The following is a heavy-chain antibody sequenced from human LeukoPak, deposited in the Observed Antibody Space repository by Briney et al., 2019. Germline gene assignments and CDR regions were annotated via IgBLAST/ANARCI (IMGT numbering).Heavy chain of an antibody. CDR1: VGSISSFY. CDR2: IYYSGST. CDR3: ARFLSSGYSPYFYYGMDV. D-gene: IGHD3-22*01. V-gene: IGHV4-59*01. J-gene: IGHJ6*02. Sequence: SETLSLTCTVSVGSISSFYWSWIRPPPGKGLEWIGHIYYSGSTNYSPSLKSRVTISVDTSKNQFSLKLSSVTAADTAVYYCARFLSSGYSPYFYYGMDVWGQGTAVTVSS.